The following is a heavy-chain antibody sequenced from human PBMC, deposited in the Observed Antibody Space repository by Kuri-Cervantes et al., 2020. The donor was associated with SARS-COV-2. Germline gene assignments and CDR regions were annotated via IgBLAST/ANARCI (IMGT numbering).Heavy chain of an antibody. D-gene: IGHD3-3*01. V-gene: IGHV1-2*02. CDR1: GYTFTGYY. CDR2: INPNSGGT. J-gene: IGHJ5*02. CDR3: ATVRVTIFGVVIIGGWFDP. Sequence: ASVKVSCKASGYTFTGYYMHWVRQAPGQGLEWMGWINPNSGGTNYAQKFQGRVTMTEDTSTDTAYMELSSLRSEDTAVYYCATVRVTIFGVVIIGGWFDPWGQGTLVTVSS.